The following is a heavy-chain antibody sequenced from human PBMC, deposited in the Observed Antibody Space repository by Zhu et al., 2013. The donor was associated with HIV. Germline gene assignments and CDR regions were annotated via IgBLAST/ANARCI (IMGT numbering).Heavy chain of an antibody. D-gene: IGHD3-10*01. Sequence: QVQLVQSGAEVKKPGASVKVSCKASGYTFTSYGISWVRQAPGQGLEWMGWISAYNGNTNYAQKLQGRVTMTTDTSTSTAYMELRSLRSDDTAVYYCARDFLVGHITMVRGVIFYYGMDVWGQGTTVTVSS. J-gene: IGHJ6*02. CDR3: ARDFLVGHITMVRGVIFYYGMDV. CDR1: GYTFTSYG. V-gene: IGHV1-18*01. CDR2: ISAYNGNT.